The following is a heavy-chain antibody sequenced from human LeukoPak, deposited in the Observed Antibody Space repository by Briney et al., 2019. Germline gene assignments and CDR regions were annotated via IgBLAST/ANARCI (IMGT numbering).Heavy chain of an antibody. J-gene: IGHJ5*02. Sequence: SETLSLTCTVSGGSLSSYYWSWIRQPPGKGLEWIGYIYYSGSTNYNPSLKSRVTISVDTSKNQFSLKLSSVTAADTAVYYCAREVGSLNWFDPWGQGTLVTVSS. CDR3: AREVGSLNWFDP. CDR2: IYYSGST. CDR1: GGSLSSYY. V-gene: IGHV4-59*01. D-gene: IGHD6-13*01.